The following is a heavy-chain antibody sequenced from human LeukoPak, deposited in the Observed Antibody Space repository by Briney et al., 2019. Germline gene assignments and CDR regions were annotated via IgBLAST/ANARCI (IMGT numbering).Heavy chain of an antibody. Sequence: GGSLRLSCAASGFTFSDYYMNWIHQAPGKGLEWVSYISSSGSTIYYADSVKGRFTISRDNAKNSLYLQMNSLRAEDTAVYYCARDGKTGYCSTTSCYTNHYFDYWGQGTLVTVSS. CDR3: ARDGKTGYCSTTSCYTNHYFDY. CDR2: ISSSGSTI. D-gene: IGHD2-2*02. CDR1: GFTFSDYY. J-gene: IGHJ4*02. V-gene: IGHV3-11*04.